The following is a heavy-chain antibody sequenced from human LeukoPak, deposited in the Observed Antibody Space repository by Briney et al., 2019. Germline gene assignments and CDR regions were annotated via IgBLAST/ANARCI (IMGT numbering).Heavy chain of an antibody. CDR2: IYNSGST. J-gene: IGHJ2*01. D-gene: IGHD6-13*01. V-gene: IGHV4-59*01. CDR3: ARDWGSNGYRYFDL. CDR1: GGSISNFY. Sequence: ASETLSLTCTVSGGSISNFYWSWIRQPPGKGLGWIGYIYNSGSTNYNPSLKSRVTISVNTSKNQFSLKLSSVTAADTAVYYCARDWGSNGYRYFDLWGRGTLVTVSS.